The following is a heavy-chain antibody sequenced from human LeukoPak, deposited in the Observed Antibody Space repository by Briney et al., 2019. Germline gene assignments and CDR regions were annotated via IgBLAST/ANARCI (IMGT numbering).Heavy chain of an antibody. CDR1: GFTFSNYG. D-gene: IGHD2-15*01. CDR3: AREIDCNGGACYSVLGY. Sequence: PGRSLRLSCAASGFTFSNYGMNWVRQFPGKGLEGVANVWYDGTNKFYRDSVKGRFTIYRDNPKNTLFLQMDSLRREDTAVYYCAREIDCNGGACYSVLGYWGQGTPVIVAS. V-gene: IGHV3-33*01. J-gene: IGHJ4*02. CDR2: VWYDGTNK.